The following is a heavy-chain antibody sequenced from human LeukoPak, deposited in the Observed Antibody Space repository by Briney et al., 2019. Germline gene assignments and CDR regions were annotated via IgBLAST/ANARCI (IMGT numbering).Heavy chain of an antibody. CDR2: IYYSGST. D-gene: IGHD2-2*01. CDR1: GGSISSGDYH. Sequence: PSETLSPTCTVSGGSISSGDYHWSWIRQPPGNGLEWIGFIYYSGSTYYNQSLKSRATISIDTSKNQFSLKLTSVTAADTAVYYCARVVGGYCTTTNCFSYGYFDYWGQGTLVTVSS. V-gene: IGHV4-30-4*01. J-gene: IGHJ4*02. CDR3: ARVVGGYCTTTNCFSYGYFDY.